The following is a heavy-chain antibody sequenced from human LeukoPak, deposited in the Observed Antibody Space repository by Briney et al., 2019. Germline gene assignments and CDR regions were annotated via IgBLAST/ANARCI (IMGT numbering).Heavy chain of an antibody. CDR2: ISVSGHGT. CDR1: GFTFSSYS. V-gene: IGHV3-23*01. J-gene: IGHJ4*02. CDR3: VKDLVGYDSSNYRDC. Sequence: PGGSLRLSCAASGFTFSSYSMSWVRQAPGKGLEWISGISVSGHGTYHAASVKGRFTISRDNSNNMVYLQMNSLRAEDTAVYYCVKDLVGYDSSNYRDCWGQGTLVTASS. D-gene: IGHD3-22*01.